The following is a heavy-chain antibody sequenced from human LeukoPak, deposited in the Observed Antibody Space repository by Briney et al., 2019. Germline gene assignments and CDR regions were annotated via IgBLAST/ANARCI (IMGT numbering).Heavy chain of an antibody. CDR1: GGSFSGYY. Sequence: SETLSLTCAVYGGSFSGYYWSWIRQPPGKGLEWIGEINHSGSTNYNPSLKSRVTISVDTSKNQFSLKLSSVTAADTAVYYCARQKIVGLLRPRLNWFDPWGQGTLVTVSS. J-gene: IGHJ5*02. V-gene: IGHV4-34*01. D-gene: IGHD2-15*01. CDR3: ARQKIVGLLRPRLNWFDP. CDR2: INHSGST.